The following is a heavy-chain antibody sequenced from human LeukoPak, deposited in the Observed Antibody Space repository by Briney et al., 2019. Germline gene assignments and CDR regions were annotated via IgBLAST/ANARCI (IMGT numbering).Heavy chain of an antibody. CDR2: ITPSNGNT. D-gene: IGHD3-9*01. Sequence: ASVKVSCKTSGYFFPSYGISWVRQAPGQGLEWIGWITPSNGNTHYAQNFQGRVTVATDTSTSTVYMELGSLRSDDTAVYYCARDGYYDILTGTDFWGQGTLVTVSS. V-gene: IGHV1-18*01. CDR3: ARDGYYDILTGTDF. J-gene: IGHJ4*02. CDR1: GYFFPSYG.